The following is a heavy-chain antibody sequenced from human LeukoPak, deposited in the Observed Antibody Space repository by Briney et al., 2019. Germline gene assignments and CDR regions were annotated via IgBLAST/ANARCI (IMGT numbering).Heavy chain of an antibody. V-gene: IGHV4-4*07. CDR1: GGSISSYY. CDR2: IYTSGST. D-gene: IGHD1-26*01. J-gene: IGHJ4*02. Sequence: PSETLSLTCTVSGGSISSYYWSWIRQPAGKGLEWIGRIYTSGSTNYNPSLKIRLTMSVDTSKNQCSLKLSSVTAADTAVYYCAGSGSPDLGNWGHYSFDYWGQGTLVTVSS. CDR3: AGSGSPDLGNWGHYSFDY.